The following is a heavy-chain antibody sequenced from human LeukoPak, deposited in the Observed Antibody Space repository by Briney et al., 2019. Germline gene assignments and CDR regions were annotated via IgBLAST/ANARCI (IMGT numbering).Heavy chain of an antibody. Sequence: ASVKVSCKASGYTFSSYHIHWVRQAPGQGLEWMGRINPSFNPGLDVTSYAQKFQGRITMTRDIPTNTVYMELSSLKSEDTAVYYCARAWESIAGYYFDYWGQGTLVTVSS. CDR1: GYTFSSYH. CDR2: INPSFNPGLDVT. D-gene: IGHD1-26*01. J-gene: IGHJ4*02. V-gene: IGHV1-46*01. CDR3: ARAWESIAGYYFDY.